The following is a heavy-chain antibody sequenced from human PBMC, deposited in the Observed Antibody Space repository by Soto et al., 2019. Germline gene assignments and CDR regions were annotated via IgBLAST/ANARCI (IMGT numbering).Heavy chain of an antibody. D-gene: IGHD2-15*01. V-gene: IGHV3-73*01. J-gene: IGHJ3*02. CDR3: TRRLADIVVVVAATPDAFDI. CDR1: GFTFSGSA. CDR2: IRSKANSYAT. Sequence: EVQLVESGGGLVQPGGSLKLSCAASGFTFSGSAMHWVRQASGKGLEWVGRIRSKANSYATAYAASVKGRFTISRDDSKSTAYLQMNSLKTEDTAVYYCTRRLADIVVVVAATPDAFDIWGQGTMVTVSS.